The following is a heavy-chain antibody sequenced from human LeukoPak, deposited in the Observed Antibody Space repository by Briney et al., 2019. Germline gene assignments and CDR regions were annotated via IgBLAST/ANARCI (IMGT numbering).Heavy chain of an antibody. CDR1: GYTFTGYY. CDR3: AREVGATTLGWFDP. J-gene: IGHJ5*02. Sequence: ASVKVSCKASGYTFTGYYMHWVRQAPGQGREWMGWINPNSGGTNYAQKFQGRVTMTRDTSISTAYMELSRLRSDDTAVYYCAREVGATTLGWFDPWGQGTLVTVSS. CDR2: INPNSGGT. D-gene: IGHD1-26*01. V-gene: IGHV1-2*02.